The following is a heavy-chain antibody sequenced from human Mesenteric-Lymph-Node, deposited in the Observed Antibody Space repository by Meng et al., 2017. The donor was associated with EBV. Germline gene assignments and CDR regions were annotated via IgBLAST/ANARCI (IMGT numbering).Heavy chain of an antibody. CDR2: ISGTSNYI. Sequence: EGRLVESGGGLVKPGGPRRLSCAASGFPYSTYAMTWVRQAPGKGLEWISFISGTSNYIYYGDSVKGRFTISRYNANNSLWLVMNTLRAEDTAVYYCARTGGYSYGDLDYWGPGTLVTVSS. J-gene: IGHJ4*02. D-gene: IGHD5-18*01. CDR1: GFPYSTYA. V-gene: IGHV3-21*01. CDR3: ARTGGYSYGDLDY.